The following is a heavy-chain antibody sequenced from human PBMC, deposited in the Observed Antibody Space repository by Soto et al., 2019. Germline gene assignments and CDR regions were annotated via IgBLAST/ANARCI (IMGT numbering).Heavy chain of an antibody. V-gene: IGHV3-30*18. J-gene: IGHJ6*02. CDR2: ISYDGSNN. D-gene: IGHD6-6*01. CDR3: AKVQVGIAARRDYGMDV. CDR1: GFTFSSYG. Sequence: GGSLRLSCAASGFTFSSYGMHWVRQAPGKGLEWVAVISYDGSNNYYADSVKGRFTISRDNSKNTLYLQMNSLRAEDTSVYYCAKVQVGIAARRDYGMDVWGQGTTVTVSS.